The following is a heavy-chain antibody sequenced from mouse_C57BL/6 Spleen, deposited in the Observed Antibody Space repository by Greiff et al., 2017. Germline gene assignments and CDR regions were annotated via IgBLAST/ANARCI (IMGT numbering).Heavy chain of an antibody. V-gene: IGHV3-6*01. D-gene: IGHD2-5*01. CDR1: GYSITSGYY. CDR2: ISYDGSN. CDR3: AREGPYSNYGGYFDV. J-gene: IGHJ1*03. Sequence: DVQLQESGPGLVKPSQSLSLTCSVTGYSITSGYYWNWIRQFPGNKLEWMGYISYDGSNNYNPSLKNRISITRDTSKNQFFLKLNSVTTEDTATYYCAREGPYSNYGGYFDVWGTGTTVTVSS.